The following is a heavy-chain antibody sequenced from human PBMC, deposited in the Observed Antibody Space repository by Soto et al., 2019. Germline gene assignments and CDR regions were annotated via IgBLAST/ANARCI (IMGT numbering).Heavy chain of an antibody. CDR2: IYYSGST. CDR3: AREHYGSGKGWGDP. V-gene: IGHV4-31*03. J-gene: IGHJ5*02. CDR1: GGSISSGGYY. Sequence: QVQLQESGPGLVKPSQTLSLTCTVSGGSISSGGYYWRWVRQHPGKGREWIGYIYYSGSTFYNASLRSRLTISVDTSKNQFSLKLSSVTAADTAVYYCAREHYGSGKGWGDPWGQGTLGTVSS. D-gene: IGHD3-10*01.